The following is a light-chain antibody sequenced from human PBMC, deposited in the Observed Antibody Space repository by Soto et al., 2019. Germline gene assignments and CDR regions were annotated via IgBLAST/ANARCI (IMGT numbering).Light chain of an antibody. Sequence: IQLTQSPSSLSASLGDRITLSCRSSQGLINFLAWYQQKPGQAPSLLIHAATSLATGIPARFSGSGFGTEFTLTITSLQPEDFAADYCQQDDNWPSTFGQGTKVDIK. CDR1: QGLINF. V-gene: IGKV1-9*01. CDR3: QQDDNWPST. J-gene: IGKJ1*01. CDR2: AAT.